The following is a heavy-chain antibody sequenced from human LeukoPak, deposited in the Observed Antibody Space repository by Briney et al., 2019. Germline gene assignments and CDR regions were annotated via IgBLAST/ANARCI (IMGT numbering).Heavy chain of an antibody. D-gene: IGHD6-13*01. CDR2: IYHSGST. CDR1: GGSISSGGYS. Sequence: SETLSLTCAVSGGSISSGGYSWSWIRQPPGKGLEWIGYIYHSGSTYYNPSLKSRVTISVDRSENQFSLKLSSVTAADTAVYYCARAAAGPFDYWGQGTLVTVSS. CDR3: ARAAAGPFDY. J-gene: IGHJ4*02. V-gene: IGHV4-30-2*01.